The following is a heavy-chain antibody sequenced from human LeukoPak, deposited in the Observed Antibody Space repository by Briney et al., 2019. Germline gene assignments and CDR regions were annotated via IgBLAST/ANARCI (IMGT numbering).Heavy chain of an antibody. CDR3: ARAESVVPAAMDWFDP. V-gene: IGHV1-2*02. Sequence: ASVKVSCKASGYTYTGYYMHWVRQAPGQGLEWMGWINPNSGGTNYAQKFQGRVTMTRDTSISTAYMELSRLRSDDTAVYYCARAESVVPAAMDWFDPWGQGTLVTVSS. CDR1: GYTYTGYY. CDR2: INPNSGGT. D-gene: IGHD2-2*01. J-gene: IGHJ5*02.